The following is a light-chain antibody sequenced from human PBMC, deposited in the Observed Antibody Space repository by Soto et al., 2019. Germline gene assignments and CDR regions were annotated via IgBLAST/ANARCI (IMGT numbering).Light chain of an antibody. CDR1: QSISYY. Sequence: EIVLTQSPVTLSLSPGERATLSCRASQSISYYLAWYQQKPGQAPRLLIYDASSRATDVPARFSGSGSGTDFTLTISSLEPEDFAVYSCQQRYNWQYTFGQGTRLEI. CDR3: QQRYNWQYT. CDR2: DAS. J-gene: IGKJ2*01. V-gene: IGKV3-11*01.